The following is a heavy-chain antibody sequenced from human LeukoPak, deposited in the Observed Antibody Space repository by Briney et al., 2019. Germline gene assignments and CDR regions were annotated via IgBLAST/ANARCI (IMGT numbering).Heavy chain of an antibody. J-gene: IGHJ4*01. CDR2: ISSSSTSI. CDR3: ARAGESYQVFEH. V-gene: IGHV3-48*01. D-gene: IGHD1-26*01. Sequence: PGGSLRLSCAASGFTFSSYSMNWVRQAPGKGLEWVSYISSSSTSIYYADSVKGRFTISRDNAKNSLYLQMNSLRAEDTAIYYCARAGESYQVFEHWGHGTLVTVSS. CDR1: GFTFSSYS.